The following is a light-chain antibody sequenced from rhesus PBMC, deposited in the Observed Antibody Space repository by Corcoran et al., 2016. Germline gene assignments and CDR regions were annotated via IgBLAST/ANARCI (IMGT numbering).Light chain of an antibody. J-gene: IGKJ1*01. CDR3: RQRNSYPWT. V-gene: IGKV1-38*01. Sequence: DIQLTQSPSSLSASVGDRVTITCRASQGISSYLAWYQQKSGKAPKLLIYDASNLQSGVPSRFSGSGSGTEFTLTISSLQPEDFATYYCRQRNSYPWTFGQGTKVEIK. CDR2: DAS. CDR1: QGISSY.